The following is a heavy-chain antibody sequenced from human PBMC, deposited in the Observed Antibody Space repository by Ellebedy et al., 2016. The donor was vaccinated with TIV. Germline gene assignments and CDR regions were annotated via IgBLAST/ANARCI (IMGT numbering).Heavy chain of an antibody. J-gene: IGHJ4*02. CDR1: GFTFSAYA. Sequence: PGGSLRLSCAASGFTFSAYAMHWVRQAPGKGLDWLAILSYDGGSKYYADSVKGRFTISRDNSNNTLYLQMNSLRPEDTAVYYCARGGLVKTTVTTRPVDWWGQGTLVTVSS. CDR3: ARGGLVKTTVTTRPVDW. V-gene: IGHV3-30-3*01. D-gene: IGHD4-11*01. CDR2: LSYDGGSK.